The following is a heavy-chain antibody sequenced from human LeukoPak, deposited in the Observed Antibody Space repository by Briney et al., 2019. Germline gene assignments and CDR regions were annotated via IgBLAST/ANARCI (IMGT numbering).Heavy chain of an antibody. V-gene: IGHV1-69*05. Sequence: GSSVKVFCKASGGTFSSYVINWVRQAPGQGLEWMGGIIPIFGTPNYAQKFRGKVTLTTDESTSTAYMELSSLTSEDTAVYYCARAYDSIRYYFDSWGQGTLVTVSP. CDR2: IIPIFGTP. CDR3: ARAYDSIRYYFDS. CDR1: GGTFSSYV. D-gene: IGHD3-22*01. J-gene: IGHJ4*02.